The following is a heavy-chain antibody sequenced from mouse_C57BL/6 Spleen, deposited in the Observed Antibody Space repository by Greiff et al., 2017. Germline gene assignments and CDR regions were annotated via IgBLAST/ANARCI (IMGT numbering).Heavy chain of an antibody. J-gene: IGHJ2*01. Sequence: EVMLVESGGGLVKPGGSLKLSCAASGFTFSSYAMSWVRQTPEKRLEWVATISDGGSYTYYPDNVKGRVTISRDNAKNNLYLQMSHLKSEDTAMYYCARDDYGSSYYLDYWGQGTTLTVSS. CDR2: ISDGGSYT. D-gene: IGHD1-1*01. CDR1: GFTFSSYA. CDR3: ARDDYGSSYYLDY. V-gene: IGHV5-4*01.